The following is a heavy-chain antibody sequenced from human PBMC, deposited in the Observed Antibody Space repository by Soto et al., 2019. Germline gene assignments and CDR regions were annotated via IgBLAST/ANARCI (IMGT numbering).Heavy chain of an antibody. D-gene: IGHD5-18*01. CDR2: ISGGSTTL. J-gene: IGHJ3*01. Sequence: PGGSLRLSCAASGFIFSGYSMNWVRQAPGKGLEWISYISGGSTTLHYADSVKGRFTISRDNAKNSLYLQMNSLRDEDTAVYYCARGGGYTYGYGFDFWGQGTTVTVSS. CDR3: ARGGGYTYGYGFDF. CDR1: GFIFSGYS. V-gene: IGHV3-48*02.